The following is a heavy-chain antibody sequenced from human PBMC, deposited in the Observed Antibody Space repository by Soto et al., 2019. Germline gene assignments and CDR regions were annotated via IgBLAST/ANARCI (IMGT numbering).Heavy chain of an antibody. CDR3: ASGVLKHIVVVTAISHFDY. J-gene: IGHJ4*02. D-gene: IGHD2-21*02. Sequence: QVQLVQSGAEVKKPGSSVKVSCKASGGTFSSYAISWVRQAPGQGLEWMGGIIPIFGTANYAQKFQGRVTITADESTSTAYMELSSLRSEDTAVYYCASGVLKHIVVVTAISHFDYWGQGTLVTVSS. CDR1: GGTFSSYA. CDR2: IIPIFGTA. V-gene: IGHV1-69*01.